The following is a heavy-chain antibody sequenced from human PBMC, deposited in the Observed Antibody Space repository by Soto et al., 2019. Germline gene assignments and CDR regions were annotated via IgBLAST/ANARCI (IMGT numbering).Heavy chain of an antibody. CDR1: GDSINSDNYY. Sequence: QLQLQESGPGLVKPSETLSLTYSVSGDSINSDNYYWGWIRQPPGKGLEWIGSIYYRGNTYYNPSLMTRVTISLDKSKSQFSLKLNSVTAADSAVYFCARLEGLATISYYFDYWGQGTLVTVSS. J-gene: IGHJ4*02. CDR3: ARLEGLATISYYFDY. D-gene: IGHD3-9*01. CDR2: IYYRGNT. V-gene: IGHV4-39*01.